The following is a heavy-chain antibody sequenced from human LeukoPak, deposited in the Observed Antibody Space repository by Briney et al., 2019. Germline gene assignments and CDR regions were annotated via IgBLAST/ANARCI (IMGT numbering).Heavy chain of an antibody. V-gene: IGHV3-23*01. J-gene: IGHJ4*02. CDR2: ISGSGGST. Sequence: PGGSLRLSCAASGFTFGSYSMNWVRQAPGKGLEWVSAISGSGGSTYYADSVKGRFTISRDNSKNTLYLQMNSLRAEDTAVYYCAKGLTFGGVIVTFDYWGQGTLVTVSS. D-gene: IGHD3-16*02. CDR3: AKGLTFGGVIVTFDY. CDR1: GFTFGSYS.